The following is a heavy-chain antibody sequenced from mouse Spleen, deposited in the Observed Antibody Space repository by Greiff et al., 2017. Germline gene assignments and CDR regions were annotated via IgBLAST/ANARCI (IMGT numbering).Heavy chain of an antibody. D-gene: IGHD2-1*01. J-gene: IGHJ2*01. CDR1: GYTFTSYW. CDR3: ARWGMNYGNYFDY. CDR2: IHPNSGST. Sequence: QVQLKQPGAELVKPGASVKLSCKASGYTFTSYWMHWVKQRPGQGLEWIGMIHPNSGSTNYNEKFKSKATLTVDKSSSTAYMQLSSLTSEDSAVYYCARWGMNYGNYFDYWGQGTTLTVSS. V-gene: IGHV1-64*01.